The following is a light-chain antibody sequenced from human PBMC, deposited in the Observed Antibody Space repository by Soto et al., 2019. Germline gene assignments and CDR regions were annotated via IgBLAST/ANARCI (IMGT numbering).Light chain of an antibody. Sequence: QSVLTQPPSVSGAPGQRVTISCTGSSSNIGAGYDVHWYQHLPGTAPKLLIYGNNNRPSGVPDRFSGSKSGTSASLDITGLQAEDEADYYCQSYDSSLSGSLFGGGTKLTVL. CDR1: SSNIGAGYD. CDR2: GNN. V-gene: IGLV1-40*01. CDR3: QSYDSSLSGSL. J-gene: IGLJ2*01.